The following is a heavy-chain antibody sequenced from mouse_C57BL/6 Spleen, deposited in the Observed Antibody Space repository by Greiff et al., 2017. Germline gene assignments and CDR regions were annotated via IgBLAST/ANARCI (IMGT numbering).Heavy chain of an antibody. CDR3: ARRKTGTEFGE. CDR2: IDPSDSYT. D-gene: IGHD4-1*01. CDR1: GYTFTSYW. V-gene: IGHV1-69*01. Sequence: QVQLQQPGAELVMPGASVSLSCTASGYTFTSYWLHWVKQRPGQGLEWIGEIDPSDSYTNYTQKFTGKSTWTVDNASSTAYMQLSSLTAEDSAVYYGARRKTGTEFGEWGKGTTLTVSS. J-gene: IGHJ2*01.